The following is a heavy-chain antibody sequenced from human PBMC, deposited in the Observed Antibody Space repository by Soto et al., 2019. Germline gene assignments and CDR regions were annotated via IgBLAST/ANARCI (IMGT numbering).Heavy chain of an antibody. CDR1: VFTFSTYS. Sequence: GGSLRLSCVCSVFTFSTYSINWVRDAPGKGLEWVSSISSRSDIYYADSVKGRSTISRDNAKNSVSLQMNSLRAEDTAVYYCAREFTAWPIAYGLQVWGQGTMVNVSS. J-gene: IGHJ6*01. V-gene: IGHV3-21*01. CDR3: AREFTAWPIAYGLQV. D-gene: IGHD2-21*02. CDR2: ISSRSDI.